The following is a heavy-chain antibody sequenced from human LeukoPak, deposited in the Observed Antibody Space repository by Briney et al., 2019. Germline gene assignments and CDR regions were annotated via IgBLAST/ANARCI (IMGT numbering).Heavy chain of an antibody. D-gene: IGHD3-10*01. Sequence: GGSLRLSCAASGFTFSSYSMNWVRQAPGKGLEWVSYISSSSSTIYYADSVKGRFTISRDNAKNSLYLQMNSLRAEDTAVYYCARDWFVIVKGYWGQGTLVTVSS. CDR2: ISSSSSTI. V-gene: IGHV3-48*01. CDR1: GFTFSSYS. J-gene: IGHJ4*02. CDR3: ARDWFVIVKGY.